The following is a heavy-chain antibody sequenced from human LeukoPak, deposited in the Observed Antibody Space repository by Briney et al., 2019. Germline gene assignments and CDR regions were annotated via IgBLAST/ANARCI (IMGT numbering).Heavy chain of an antibody. CDR2: ISGSGGTT. Sequence: GGSLRLSCVASGLTFSSYAMNWVRQAPGKGLQWVSSISGSGGTTYIADSVKGRFTISRDNSKNTLFLEMNSLRVEDTALYYCAKGAVESLDYYFYMEVWGTGTTVTVSS. J-gene: IGHJ6*03. CDR1: GLTFSSYA. V-gene: IGHV3-23*01. CDR3: AKGAVESLDYYFYMEV.